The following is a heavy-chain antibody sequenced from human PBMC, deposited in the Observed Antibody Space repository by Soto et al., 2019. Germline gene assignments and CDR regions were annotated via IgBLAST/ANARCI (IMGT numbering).Heavy chain of an antibody. J-gene: IGHJ4*02. D-gene: IGHD3-3*02. CDR1: GYTFTSYD. V-gene: IGHV1-8*01. Sequence: RASVKVSCKASGYTFTSYDINWVRQAPGQGLEWVGWMKPNSGNTGYAQKFQGRVAMTRDTSINTAYMELSSLRSEDTAVYYYARGSAYYHHRPDYRGPGTLVTVSP. CDR3: ARGSAYYHHRPDY. CDR2: MKPNSGNT.